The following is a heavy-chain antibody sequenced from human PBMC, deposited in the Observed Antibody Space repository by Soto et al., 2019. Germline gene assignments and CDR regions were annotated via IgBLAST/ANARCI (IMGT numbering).Heavy chain of an antibody. J-gene: IGHJ4*02. D-gene: IGHD6-13*01. CDR1: GGSISNYY. CDR3: ARSVGVAAAGTFDY. CDR2: IFYSGST. Sequence: SETLSLTCTVSGGSISNYYWSWIRQPPGRGLEWIGHIFYSGSTNYNPALKSRVTISVDTSKSQFSLKLSSVTAADTAVYYCARSVGVAAAGTFDYWGQGTLVTVYS. V-gene: IGHV4-59*01.